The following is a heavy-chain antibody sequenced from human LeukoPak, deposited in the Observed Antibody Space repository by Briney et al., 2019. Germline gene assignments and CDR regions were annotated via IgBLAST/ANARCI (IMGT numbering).Heavy chain of an antibody. D-gene: IGHD1-26*01. CDR2: IYPGDSDP. Sequence: GESLKISCKGSGYSFTSYWIGWVRQMPGKGLEWMGIIYPGDSDPRYSPSFQGQVTISADKSISTAYLQWSSLKASDTAMYYCASASGSYHWALDYWGQGTLVTVSS. V-gene: IGHV5-51*01. J-gene: IGHJ4*02. CDR1: GYSFTSYW. CDR3: ASASGSYHWALDY.